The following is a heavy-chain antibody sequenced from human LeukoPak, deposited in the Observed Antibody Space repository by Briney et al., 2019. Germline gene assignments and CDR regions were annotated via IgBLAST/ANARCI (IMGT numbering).Heavy chain of an antibody. CDR1: GFPFNNYA. Sequence: PGGSLRLSCAASGFPFNNYAMNWVRQAPGKGLEWVSAVSGSGGSTYYTDSVKGWFTISRDNSKNTLHLQMNSLRAEDTAVYYCVKLYYDFWSGYSGFYFDYWGQGTLVTVSS. D-gene: IGHD3-3*01. V-gene: IGHV3-23*01. CDR2: VSGSGGST. J-gene: IGHJ4*02. CDR3: VKLYYDFWSGYSGFYFDY.